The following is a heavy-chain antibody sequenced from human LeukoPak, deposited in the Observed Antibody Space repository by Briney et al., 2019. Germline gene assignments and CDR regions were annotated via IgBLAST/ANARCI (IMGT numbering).Heavy chain of an antibody. CDR2: IYYSGNT. CDR1: GGSISGSDYY. J-gene: IGHJ4*02. D-gene: IGHD5-18*01. CDR3: ARLAYTYGLADY. Sequence: SETLSLTCTVSGGSISGSDYYWAWLPQPPGQGLDWIGNIYYSGNTYYNPSLQSRVTVSVDTSKNQFSLKLSSVTAADTAVYYCARLAYTYGLADYWGQGVLVTVSS. V-gene: IGHV4-39*01.